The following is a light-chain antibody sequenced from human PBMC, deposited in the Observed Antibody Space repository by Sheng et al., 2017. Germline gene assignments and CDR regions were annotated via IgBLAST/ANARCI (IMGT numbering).Light chain of an antibody. Sequence: DIQMTQSPSSLSASVGDRVTLTCRASQSIRNWVAWYQQKPGKGPQTYLIYQASRLEYGVPVQGSAPVGSGTEFTLTITGLESDDFATYYCQYYDTSSHTFGPGDRNWRS. CDR3: QYYDTSSHT. CDR1: QSIRNW. J-gene: IGKJ2*01. CDR2: QAS. V-gene: IGKV1-5*03.